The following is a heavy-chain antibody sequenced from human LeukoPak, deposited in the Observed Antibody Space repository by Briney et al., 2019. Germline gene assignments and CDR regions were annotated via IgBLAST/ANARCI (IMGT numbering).Heavy chain of an antibody. CDR2: IYTSGST. V-gene: IGHV4-61*02. Sequence: SETLSLTCTVSGGSISSGSYYWSWIRQPAGKGLEWIGRIYTSGSTNHNPSLKSRVTISVDTSKNQFSLKLSSVTAADTAVYYCAREGYYYDSSGSDYWGQGTLVTVSS. CDR1: GGSISSGSYY. J-gene: IGHJ4*02. CDR3: AREGYYYDSSGSDY. D-gene: IGHD3-22*01.